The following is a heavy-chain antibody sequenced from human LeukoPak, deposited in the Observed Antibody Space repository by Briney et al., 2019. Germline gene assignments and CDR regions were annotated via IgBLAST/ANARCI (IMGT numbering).Heavy chain of an antibody. CDR1: GFTFSSYA. CDR2: ISYDGSNK. CDR3: ARDSYGMDV. J-gene: IGHJ6*02. Sequence: PGGSLRLSCAASGFTFSSYAMHRVRQAPGKGLEWVAVISYDGSNKYYADSVKGRFTISRDNSKNTLYLQMYSLRAEDTAVYYCARDSYGMDVWGQGTTVTVSS. V-gene: IGHV3-30-3*01.